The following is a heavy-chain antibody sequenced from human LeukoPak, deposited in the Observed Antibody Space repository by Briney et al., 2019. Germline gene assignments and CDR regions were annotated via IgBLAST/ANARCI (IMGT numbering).Heavy chain of an antibody. CDR2: IWYDGSQR. V-gene: IGHV3-33*01. CDR3: VRGADMNYNFENSFYFDS. D-gene: IGHD3-3*01. Sequence: GTSLRLSCAVSGFTMKNFGMHWVRQAPGKGLEWVAVIWYDGSQRHYMDSVKGRFAISRESSMNTLSLQMNGLRVEDTAVYCCVRGADMNYNFENSFYFDSWGQGALVIVSS. CDR1: GFTMKNFG. J-gene: IGHJ4*02.